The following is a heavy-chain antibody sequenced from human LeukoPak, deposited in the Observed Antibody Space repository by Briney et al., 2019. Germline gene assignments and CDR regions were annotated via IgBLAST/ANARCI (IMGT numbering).Heavy chain of an antibody. V-gene: IGHV1-18*01. Sequence: ASVKVSCEASGYTFTSYGISWVRQAPGQGLEWMGWISAYNGNTNYAQRLQGRVTMTTDTSTSTAYMELRSLRSDDTAVYYCATFDSSGYYTLFDYWGQGTLVTVSS. CDR1: GYTFTSYG. J-gene: IGHJ4*02. CDR3: ATFDSSGYYTLFDY. D-gene: IGHD3-22*01. CDR2: ISAYNGNT.